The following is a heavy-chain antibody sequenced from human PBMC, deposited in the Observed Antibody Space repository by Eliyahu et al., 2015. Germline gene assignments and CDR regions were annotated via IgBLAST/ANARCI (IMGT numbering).Heavy chain of an antibody. CDR2: IDWDDDK. Sequence: QVTLKESVPAMVRPTQTLTLTXTFXGFSLXTXGXRVXXIRQPPGKALEWLARIDWDDDKFYSTSLKTRLTIPKDTSKNQVVLKMTNMDPVDTATYYCARISPCSGGFCYSFDYWGQGTLVTVPS. D-gene: IGHD2-15*01. CDR1: GFSLXTXGXR. J-gene: IGHJ4*02. CDR3: ARISPCSGGFCYSFDY. V-gene: IGHV2-70*04.